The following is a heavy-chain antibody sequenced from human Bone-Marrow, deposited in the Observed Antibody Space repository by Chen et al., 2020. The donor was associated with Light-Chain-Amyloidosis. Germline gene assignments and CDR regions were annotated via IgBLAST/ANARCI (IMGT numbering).Heavy chain of an antibody. J-gene: IGHJ4*02. Sequence: EVQLVESGGGVVQPGESLRLSCADSGFTFGRYWMTWVRQAPGKGLEWVANIKQDGSEKYYVDSVKGRFTISRDNAKNSLYLQMNSLRAEDTAVYYCARHWELRGQGTLVTVSS. CDR3: ARHWEL. CDR1: GFTFGRYW. D-gene: IGHD1-7*01. V-gene: IGHV3-7*01. CDR2: IKQDGSEK.